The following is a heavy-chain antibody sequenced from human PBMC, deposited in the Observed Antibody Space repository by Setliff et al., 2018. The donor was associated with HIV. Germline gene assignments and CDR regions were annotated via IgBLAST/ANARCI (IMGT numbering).Heavy chain of an antibody. CDR1: GFTFSSYE. D-gene: IGHD3-16*01. Sequence: GGSLRLSCAASGFTFSSYEMNWVRQAPGKGLEWLSYISSSGSTIYYADSVKGRFTVSRDNAKNSLYLQMNSLRAEDTAVYYCARDEPTGGIDYWGQGTLVTVSS. CDR3: ARDEPTGGIDY. CDR2: ISSSGSTI. V-gene: IGHV3-48*03. J-gene: IGHJ4*02.